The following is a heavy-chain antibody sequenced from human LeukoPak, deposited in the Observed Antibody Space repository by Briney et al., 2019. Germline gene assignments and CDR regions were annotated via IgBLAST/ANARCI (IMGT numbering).Heavy chain of an antibody. J-gene: IGHJ6*03. Sequence: SETLSLTCTVSGGSISSYYWSWIRQPPGKGLEWIGYIYYSGSTNYNPSLKSRVTISVDTSKNQFSLKLSSVTAADTAVYYCARVTSGDPVFYYYYYMDVWGKGTTVTVSS. D-gene: IGHD4-17*01. CDR2: IYYSGST. V-gene: IGHV4-59*01. CDR1: GGSISSYY. CDR3: ARVTSGDPVFYYYYYMDV.